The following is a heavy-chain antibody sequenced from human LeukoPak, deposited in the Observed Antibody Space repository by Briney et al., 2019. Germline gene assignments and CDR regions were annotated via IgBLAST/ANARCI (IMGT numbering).Heavy chain of an antibody. V-gene: IGHV1-24*01. J-gene: IGHJ4*02. CDR3: TVMMVATTFDS. Sequence: ASVKVSCKVSGYTLTELSMHWVRQAPGKGLEWMGGFDPEDGETVYAQKFQGRVTMTDDTSTDTAYMELNSLKSEDTALYYRTVMMVATTFDSWGQGTLVTVSS. CDR1: GYTLTELS. D-gene: IGHD5-12*01. CDR2: FDPEDGET.